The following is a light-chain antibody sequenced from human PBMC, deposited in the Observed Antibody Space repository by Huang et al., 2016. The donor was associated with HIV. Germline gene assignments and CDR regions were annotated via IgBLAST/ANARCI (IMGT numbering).Light chain of an antibody. Sequence: EIVMTQSPATLSLSPGERATLSCRASRSVSSNLAWYQQRPGQPPRLLIHSASTRATGIPARFSGSGSGTEFSLTINSLQSEDFAVYYCQQYKNWPPLTFGGGTKVEIK. CDR3: QQYKNWPPLT. V-gene: IGKV3-15*01. J-gene: IGKJ4*01. CDR2: SAS. CDR1: RSVSSN.